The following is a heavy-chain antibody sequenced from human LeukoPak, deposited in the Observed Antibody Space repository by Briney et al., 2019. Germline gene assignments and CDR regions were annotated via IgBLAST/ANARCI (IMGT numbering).Heavy chain of an antibody. Sequence: PGGSLRLSCTASAFNLSRFAMTWVRQAPEKGLEWVSSLSGSGRDTYYADSVKGRFTISRDSSKSTLFLRMNSLRVEDTAVYYCAKVRPGYSHYFYFMDVWAEGTTVTVSS. J-gene: IGHJ6*03. D-gene: IGHD5-18*01. V-gene: IGHV3-23*01. CDR3: AKVRPGYSHYFYFMDV. CDR2: LSGSGRDT. CDR1: AFNLSRFA.